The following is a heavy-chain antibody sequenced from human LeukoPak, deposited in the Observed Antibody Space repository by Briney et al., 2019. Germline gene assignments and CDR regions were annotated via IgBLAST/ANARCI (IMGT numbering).Heavy chain of an antibody. CDR2: IKQDGSEK. D-gene: IGHD2-2*01. J-gene: IGHJ2*01. Sequence: PGGSRRLSCAASGFTFSSYWMSLVRQAPGKGLEWVANIKQDGSEKYYVDSVKGRFTISRDKAKNSLYLQMNSLRAEDTAVYYCASRYCSSTSCRSYWYFDLWGRGTLVTVSS. CDR3: ASRYCSSTSCRSYWYFDL. CDR1: GFTFSSYW. V-gene: IGHV3-7*01.